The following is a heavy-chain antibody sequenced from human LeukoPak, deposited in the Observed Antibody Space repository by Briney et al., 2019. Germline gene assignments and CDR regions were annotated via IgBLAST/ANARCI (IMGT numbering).Heavy chain of an antibody. Sequence: GASLQISCKGSGYSFSNYWIGWVRQRPGKGLEWMGIIYLGDSDTRYSPSFQGQVTISADKSISTAYLQWSSLKASDTAMYYCAREVAVSETHYIRSYNCFDPWGQGTLVTVSS. CDR1: GYSFSNYW. V-gene: IGHV5-51*01. CDR2: IYLGDSDT. J-gene: IGHJ5*02. D-gene: IGHD6-19*01. CDR3: AREVAVSETHYIRSYNCFDP.